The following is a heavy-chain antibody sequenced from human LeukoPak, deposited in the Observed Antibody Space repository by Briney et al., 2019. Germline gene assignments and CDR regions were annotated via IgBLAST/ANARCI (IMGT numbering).Heavy chain of an antibody. D-gene: IGHD5-18*01. CDR3: ARDLEPDSYGYWFDP. CDR2: INPNSGGT. J-gene: IGHJ5*02. Sequence: ASVKVSCKASGYTFTGYYMHWVRQAPGQGLEWMGWINPNSGGTNYAQKFQGRVTMTRDTSISTVYMELSRLRSDDTAVYYCARDLEPDSYGYWFDPWGQGTLVTVSS. V-gene: IGHV1-2*02. CDR1: GYTFTGYY.